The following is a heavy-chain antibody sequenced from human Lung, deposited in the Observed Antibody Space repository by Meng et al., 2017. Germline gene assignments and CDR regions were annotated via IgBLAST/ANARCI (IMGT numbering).Heavy chain of an antibody. D-gene: IGHD3-22*01. V-gene: IGHV1-18*04. CDR2: ISAHSGNT. Sequence: QVQLVQSGAEVKKPGASVKVSCKPSGYTFTSHGISWVRQAPGQGLEWMGRISAHSGNTNYAQKIKGRVTMTTDTATSTVYMELRSLRPDDTAVYYCARGPYYYYDTTGYYNWFDPWGQGTLVTVSS. J-gene: IGHJ5*02. CDR3: ARGPYYYYDTTGYYNWFDP. CDR1: GYTFTSHG.